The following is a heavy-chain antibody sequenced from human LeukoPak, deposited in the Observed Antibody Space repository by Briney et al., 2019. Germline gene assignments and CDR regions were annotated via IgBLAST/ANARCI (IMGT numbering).Heavy chain of an antibody. CDR2: IYYSGST. D-gene: IGHD6-19*01. J-gene: IGHJ4*02. CDR1: GGSMSPYH. Sequence: SETLSLTCTDSGGSMSPYHWGWIRQPPGKGLEWTGYIYYSGSTNYDPSLNSRVTISVDTSKNQFSLRLSSVTAADTAIYYCARAVSGRLDYWGQGTLVTVSS. V-gene: IGHV4-59*08. CDR3: ARAVSGRLDY.